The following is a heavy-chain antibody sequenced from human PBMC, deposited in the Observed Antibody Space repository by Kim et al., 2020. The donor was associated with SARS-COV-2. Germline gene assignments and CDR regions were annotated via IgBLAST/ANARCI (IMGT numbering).Heavy chain of an antibody. D-gene: IGHD3-10*01. CDR2: IDPSDSYT. Sequence: GESLKISCKGSGYSFTSYWISWVRQMPGKGLEWMGWIDPSDSYTNYSPSFQVHVTISADKSISTAYLQWCTLKASYTAMYYCARHYPVYFDYWRQGTLVT. V-gene: IGHV5-10-1*01. CDR1: GYSFTSYW. CDR3: ARHYPVYFDY. J-gene: IGHJ4*02.